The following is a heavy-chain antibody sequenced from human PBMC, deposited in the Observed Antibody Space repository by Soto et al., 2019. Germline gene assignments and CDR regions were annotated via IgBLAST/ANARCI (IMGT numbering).Heavy chain of an antibody. CDR1: GFTFSRSW. Sequence: GGSLRLSCAASGFTFSRSWMHWVRQAPGKGLEWVSEITGSTGTTYYADSVRGRFIISRDNSQNTLHLQMNSLRPEDTAVYYCAKDTSSSPYYMDVWGKGTTVTVSS. V-gene: IGHV3-23*01. CDR3: AKDTSSSPYYMDV. J-gene: IGHJ6*03. CDR2: ITGSTGTT. D-gene: IGHD2-2*01.